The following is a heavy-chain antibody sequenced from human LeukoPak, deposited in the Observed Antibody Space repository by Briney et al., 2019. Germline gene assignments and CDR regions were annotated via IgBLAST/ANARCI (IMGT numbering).Heavy chain of an antibody. CDR3: ARGFCTDEICQVFTN. CDR1: GGAVNIYY. J-gene: IGHJ4*02. Sequence: SETLSLTCTVSGGAVNIYYWSWIRPTPGKGLEWIGYISHGGYTDYAPSLKSRVTMSLNTSKNQFSLKLSSVTPADTAPYYCARGFCTDEICQVFTNWGQGTLVTVSS. V-gene: IGHV4-59*02. D-gene: IGHD2-8*01. CDR2: ISHGGYT.